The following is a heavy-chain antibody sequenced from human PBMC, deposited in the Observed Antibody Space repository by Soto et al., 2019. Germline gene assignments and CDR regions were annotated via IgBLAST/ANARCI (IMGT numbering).Heavy chain of an antibody. Sequence: SETLSLTCTVSGGSISSYYWSWIRQPPGKGLEWIGYIYYSGSTNYNPSLKSRVTISVDTSKNQFSLKLSSVTAADTAVYYCAIQSSSWYGKDNWFDPWGQGTLVTVSS. V-gene: IGHV4-59*08. CDR1: GGSISSYY. CDR3: AIQSSSWYGKDNWFDP. CDR2: IYYSGST. D-gene: IGHD6-13*01. J-gene: IGHJ5*02.